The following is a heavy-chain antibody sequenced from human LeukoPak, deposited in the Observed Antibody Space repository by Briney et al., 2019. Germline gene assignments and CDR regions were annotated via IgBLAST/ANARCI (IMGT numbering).Heavy chain of an antibody. D-gene: IGHD2-15*01. V-gene: IGHV1-69*05. Sequence: GASVKVSCKASGGTFSSYAISWVRQAPGQGLEWMGGIIPIFGTANYAQKFQGRVTITTDESTSTAYMELSSLRSEDTAVYYCARGSQEEGNCSGGSCYSTLDYYYYMDVWGKGTTVTVSS. CDR2: IIPIFGTA. CDR1: GGTFSSYA. CDR3: ARGSQEEGNCSGGSCYSTLDYYYYMDV. J-gene: IGHJ6*03.